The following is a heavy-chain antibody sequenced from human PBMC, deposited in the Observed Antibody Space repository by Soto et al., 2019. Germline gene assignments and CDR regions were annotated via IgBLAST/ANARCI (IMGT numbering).Heavy chain of an antibody. CDR2: ISGSGGST. D-gene: IGHD6-19*01. V-gene: IGHV3-23*01. CDR3: AKVNIAVAGTFPFY. CDR1: GFTFSSYA. Sequence: EVQLLESRGGVVQPGGSLRLSCAASGFTFSSYAMSWVRQAPGKGLEWVSAISGSGGSTYYADSVKGRFTISRDNSKNTLYLQMNSLSAEDTAVYYCAKVNIAVAGTFPFYWGQGTLVTVSS. J-gene: IGHJ4*02.